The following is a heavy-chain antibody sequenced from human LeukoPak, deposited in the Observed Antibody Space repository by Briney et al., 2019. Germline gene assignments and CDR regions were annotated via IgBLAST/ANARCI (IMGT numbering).Heavy chain of an antibody. D-gene: IGHD1-26*01. CDR3: ARETSGSNDAFDI. CDR2: ICYSGST. V-gene: IGHV4-59*12. Sequence: SETLSLTCTVSGGSISSYCWSWIRQPPGKGLEWIGSICYSGSTNYNPSLKSRVTVSLDTSKNQFSLKLSSVTAADTAVYYCARETSGSNDAFDIWGQGTMVTVSS. J-gene: IGHJ3*02. CDR1: GGSISSYC.